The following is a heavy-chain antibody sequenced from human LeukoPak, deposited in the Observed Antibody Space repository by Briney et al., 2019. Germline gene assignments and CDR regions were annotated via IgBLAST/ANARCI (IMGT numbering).Heavy chain of an antibody. CDR1: GGSISSSSYY. J-gene: IGHJ3*02. D-gene: IGHD3-3*01. V-gene: IGHV4-39*01. CDR2: IYYSGST. CDR3: ARQERTIFGVVDAFDI. Sequence: SETLSLTCTVSGGSISSSSYYWGWIRQPPGKGLEWIGSIYYSGSTYYNPSLKSRLTISVDTSKNQFSLKLSSVAAADTAVYYCARQERTIFGVVDAFDIWGQGTMVTVSS.